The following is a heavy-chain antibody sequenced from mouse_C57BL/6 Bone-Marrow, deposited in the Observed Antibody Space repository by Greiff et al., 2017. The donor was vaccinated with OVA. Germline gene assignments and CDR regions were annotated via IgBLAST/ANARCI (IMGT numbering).Heavy chain of an antibody. V-gene: IGHV1-52*01. CDR1: GYTFTSYW. J-gene: IGHJ4*01. D-gene: IGHD2-3*01. Sequence: QVQLQQPGAELVRPGSSVKLSCKASGYTFTSYWMHWVKQRPIQGLEWIGNIDPSDSETHYNQKFKDKATLTVDQSSSTAYMQLSSLTSEDSAVYECAREGLLRRYAMDDWGQETSVTVSS. CDR3: AREGLLRRYAMDD. CDR2: IDPSDSET.